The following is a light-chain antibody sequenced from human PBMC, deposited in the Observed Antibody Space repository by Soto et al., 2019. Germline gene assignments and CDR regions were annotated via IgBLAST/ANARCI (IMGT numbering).Light chain of an antibody. CDR2: DVS. CDR3: SSYTSSSILGYVV. Sequence: QSALTQPASVSGSPGQSITISCTGTRSDVGGYNYVSWYQQHPGKAPKLMIYDVSNRPSGVSNRFSGSKSGNTASLTISGLQAEDEADYYCSSYTSSSILGYVVFGGGTKLTVL. V-gene: IGLV2-14*01. J-gene: IGLJ2*01. CDR1: RSDVGGYNY.